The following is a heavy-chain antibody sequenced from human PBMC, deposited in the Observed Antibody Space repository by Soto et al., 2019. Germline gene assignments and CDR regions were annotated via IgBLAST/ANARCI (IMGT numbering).Heavy chain of an antibody. V-gene: IGHV4-31*03. CDR2: IYVTGAV. CDR3: ARLRIATNNYKWFDP. D-gene: IGHD2-21*01. Sequence: SETLSLTCTVSGGSVSSGRYYWNWIRQPPGKGLEWIGHIYVTGAVDYNPSLRDRITISQDTSERQFSLNLRLVTAADTAVYYCARLRIATNNYKWFDPWGQGTLVTVSS. J-gene: IGHJ5*02. CDR1: GGSVSSGRYY.